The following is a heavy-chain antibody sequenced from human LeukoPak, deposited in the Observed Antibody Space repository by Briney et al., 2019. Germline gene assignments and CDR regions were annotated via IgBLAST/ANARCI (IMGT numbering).Heavy chain of an antibody. Sequence: KSSETLSLTCTVSGGSISSYYWSWIRQPPGKGLEWLGYIYYSGSTNYNPSLKSRVTISVDTSKNQFSLKLSSVTAADTAVYYCARGKEYQLMGGYGMDVWGQGTTVTVSS. CDR2: IYYSGST. CDR3: ARGKEYQLMGGYGMDV. J-gene: IGHJ6*02. CDR1: GGSISSYY. D-gene: IGHD2-2*01. V-gene: IGHV4-59*08.